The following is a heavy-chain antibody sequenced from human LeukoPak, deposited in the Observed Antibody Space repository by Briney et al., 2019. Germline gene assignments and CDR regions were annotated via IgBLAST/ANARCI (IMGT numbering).Heavy chain of an antibody. D-gene: IGHD3-22*01. Sequence: SSETLSLTCTVSGGSISSYYWSWIRQPPGKGLEWIGYIYYSGSTNYNPSLKSRITISVDTSKNQFSLKLSSVTAADTAVYYCAVGAYYYDSSGYYGPFDYWGQGTLVTVSS. CDR1: GGSISSYY. CDR3: AVGAYYYDSSGYYGPFDY. J-gene: IGHJ4*02. CDR2: IYYSGST. V-gene: IGHV4-59*01.